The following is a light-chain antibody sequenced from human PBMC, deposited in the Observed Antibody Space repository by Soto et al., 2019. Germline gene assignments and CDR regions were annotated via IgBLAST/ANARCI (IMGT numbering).Light chain of an antibody. CDR2: DAS. CDR3: QQLCTWPLT. CDR1: QDISSY. J-gene: IGKJ5*01. V-gene: IGKV1-9*01. Sequence: DIQLTQSPSLLSVSIGDRVTLSCRASQDISSYLAWFQQKPGKAPRLFIYDASCWATGVPSRFSGSGSGTEFTLTISGLLPEDFAAYHCQQLCTWPLTFGQGTLLEIK.